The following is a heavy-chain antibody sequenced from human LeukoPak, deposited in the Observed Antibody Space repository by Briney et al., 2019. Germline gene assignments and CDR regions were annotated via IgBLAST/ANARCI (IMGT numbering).Heavy chain of an antibody. CDR3: ARHVVYCSSTSCYAGKYYFDY. J-gene: IGHJ4*02. CDR1: GYSFTSYW. CDR2: IYPGDSDT. Sequence: GESLKISCKGSGYSFTSYWIGWVRQMPGKGLEWMGIIYPGDSDTRYSPSFQGQVTISAAKSISTAYLQWSSLKATDTAMYYCARHVVYCSSTSCYAGKYYFDYWGQGTLVTVSS. V-gene: IGHV5-51*01. D-gene: IGHD2-2*01.